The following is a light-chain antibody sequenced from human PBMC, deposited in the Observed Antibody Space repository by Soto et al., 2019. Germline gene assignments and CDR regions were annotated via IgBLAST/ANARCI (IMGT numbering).Light chain of an antibody. V-gene: IGKV3-20*01. Sequence: EIVLMQSPGTLSLSPGERATLSCRASQTLRRTYIAWYQQKPGQAPRVLIYGASKRATGIPDRFSGSGPGTDFSLTISRLEPEDFAVYYCHQYDNAPQTYGQGTKVDIK. CDR1: QTLRRTY. CDR3: HQYDNAPQT. CDR2: GAS. J-gene: IGKJ2*01.